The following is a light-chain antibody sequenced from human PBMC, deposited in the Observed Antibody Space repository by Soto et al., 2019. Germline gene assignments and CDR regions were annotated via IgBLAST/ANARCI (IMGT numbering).Light chain of an antibody. CDR1: KSITSTS. J-gene: IGKJ1*01. CDR2: GAF. CDR3: QYYGNSPLT. Sequence: VLTQSPGTMSLSPGERATLSCVVCKSITSTSLAWFRQKPGQAPRLLIYGAFHRATGIPDRFSGGGSGTDFTLTITRLEPEDFAVYYCQYYGNSPLTFGQGTKVDI. V-gene: IGKV3-20*01.